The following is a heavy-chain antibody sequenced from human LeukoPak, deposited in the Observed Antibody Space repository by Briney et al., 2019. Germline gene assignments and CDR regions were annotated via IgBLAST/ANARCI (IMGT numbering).Heavy chain of an antibody. D-gene: IGHD2-2*01. CDR3: ARESTSTSCSDY. J-gene: IGHJ4*02. V-gene: IGHV1-69*04. CDR2: IIPIFGIA. Sequence: ASVKVSCKASGGTFSSYAISWVRQAPGQGLEWMGRIIPIFGIANYAQKFQGRVTITADKSTSTAYMELSSLRSEDTTVYYCARESTSTSCSDYWGQGTLVTVSS. CDR1: GGTFSSYA.